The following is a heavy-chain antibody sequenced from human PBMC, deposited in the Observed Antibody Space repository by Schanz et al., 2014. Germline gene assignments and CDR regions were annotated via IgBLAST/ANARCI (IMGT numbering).Heavy chain of an antibody. D-gene: IGHD2-2*01. CDR3: ARGSPPYCTSTSCYLEP. V-gene: IGHV1-18*01. J-gene: IGHJ5*02. CDR1: GYTFTNYG. CDR2: ISDYNGNT. Sequence: QVKLLQSGAEVKKPGASVKVSCKASGYTFTNYGISWVRQAPGQGLEWMGWISDYNGNTNYAQKLQGRVTMTTDTSTSTAYMELRSLRSDDTAVYYCARGSPPYCTSTSCYLEPWGQGTLVTVSS.